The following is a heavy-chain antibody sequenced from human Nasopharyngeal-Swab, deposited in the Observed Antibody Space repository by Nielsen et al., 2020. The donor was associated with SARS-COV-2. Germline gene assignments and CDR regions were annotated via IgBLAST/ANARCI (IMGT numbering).Heavy chain of an antibody. J-gene: IGHJ6*03. Sequence: GESLKISCGGSGYTFVSSWIAWVRQMPGKGLEWMCMIYPGDSETRYSPSFQGQVTISADKSSNTAYLQWSSLRASDTATYYCARLVRGYSFYCMDVWGKGTTVTVSS. D-gene: IGHD5-18*01. CDR2: IYPGDSET. CDR3: ARLVRGYSFYCMDV. V-gene: IGHV5-51*01. CDR1: GYTFVSSW.